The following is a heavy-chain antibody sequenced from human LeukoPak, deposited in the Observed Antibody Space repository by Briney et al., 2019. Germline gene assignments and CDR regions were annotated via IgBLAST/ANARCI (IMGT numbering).Heavy chain of an antibody. CDR2: VDPEDGET. V-gene: IGHV1-69-2*01. Sequence: GATVKISCKASGYTFTDYYMHWVQQAPGKGLEWMGRVDPEDGETIYAEKFRGRVTITADTSTDTAYMELSSLRSEDTAVYYCAREEVGVDSSSHYYYYMDAWGKGTTVTVSS. CDR1: GYTFTDYY. J-gene: IGHJ6*03. D-gene: IGHD3-22*01. CDR3: AREEVGVDSSSHYYYYMDA.